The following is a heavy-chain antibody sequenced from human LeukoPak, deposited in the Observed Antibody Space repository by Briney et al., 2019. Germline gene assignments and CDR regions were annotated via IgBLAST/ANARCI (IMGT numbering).Heavy chain of an antibody. CDR3: ATYYDSSGYYFHY. V-gene: IGHV4-38-2*02. D-gene: IGHD3-22*01. CDR1: GYSISSGYH. J-gene: IGHJ4*02. Sequence: PSETLSLTCTVSGYSISSGYHWGWIRQPPGKGLEWIGNIYHSGNTYYNPSLSSRVTISIDTSKNQFSLKLSSVTAADTAVYYCATYYDSSGYYFHYWGQGTLVTVSS. CDR2: IYHSGNT.